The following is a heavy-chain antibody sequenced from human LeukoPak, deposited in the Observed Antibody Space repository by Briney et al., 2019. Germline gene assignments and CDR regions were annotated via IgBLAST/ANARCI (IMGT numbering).Heavy chain of an antibody. J-gene: IGHJ4*02. D-gene: IGHD2-21*01. Sequence: SETLSLTCAVYGGSFSGYYWSWIRQPPGKGLEWIGEINHSGSTNYNPSPKSRVTISVDTSKNQFSLKLSSVTAADTAVYYCARAIAYCGGDCSDYWGQGTLVTVSS. V-gene: IGHV4-34*01. CDR3: ARAIAYCGGDCSDY. CDR1: GGSFSGYY. CDR2: INHSGST.